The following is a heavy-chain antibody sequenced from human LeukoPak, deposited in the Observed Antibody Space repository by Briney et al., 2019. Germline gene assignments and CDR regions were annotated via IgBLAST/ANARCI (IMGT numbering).Heavy chain of an antibody. CDR1: GFTFSSFA. Sequence: PGGSLRLSCAASGFTFSSFATRWVRQAPGKGLEWVSGISASGGSTYYADSVKGRFTISRDNSKNTLYLQMNSLRAEDTAVYYCAKGFYDNSASGVFDIWGQGTMVTVSS. D-gene: IGHD3-22*01. J-gene: IGHJ3*02. CDR2: ISASGGST. CDR3: AKGFYDNSASGVFDI. V-gene: IGHV3-23*01.